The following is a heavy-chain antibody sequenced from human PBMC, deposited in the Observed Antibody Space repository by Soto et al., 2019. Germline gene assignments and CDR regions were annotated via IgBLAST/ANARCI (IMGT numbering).Heavy chain of an antibody. CDR2: IYNSGST. Sequence: SETLSLTCTVSGGSISSSSYYWGWIRQPPGKGLERIGSIYNSGSTYYKPSRKNQDNISVDTSKNQFSLKLSSVTAADTAVYYCARLLIAARRRPSYNWFDPWGQGTLVTVSS. J-gene: IGHJ5*02. CDR1: GGSISSSSYY. D-gene: IGHD6-6*01. CDR3: ARLLIAARRRPSYNWFDP. V-gene: IGHV4-39*01.